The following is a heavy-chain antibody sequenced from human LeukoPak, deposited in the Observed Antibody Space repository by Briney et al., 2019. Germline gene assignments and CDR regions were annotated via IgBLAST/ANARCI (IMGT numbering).Heavy chain of an antibody. Sequence: SQTLSLTCTVSSGSISSGSYYWSWIRQPAGKGLEWIGRIYTSGSTNYNPSLESRVTISVDTSKNQFSLKLSSVTAADTAVYYCARNIAARTDYYYGMDVWGQGTTVTVSS. J-gene: IGHJ6*02. V-gene: IGHV4-61*02. CDR3: ARNIAARTDYYYGMDV. D-gene: IGHD6-6*01. CDR1: SGSISSGSYY. CDR2: IYTSGST.